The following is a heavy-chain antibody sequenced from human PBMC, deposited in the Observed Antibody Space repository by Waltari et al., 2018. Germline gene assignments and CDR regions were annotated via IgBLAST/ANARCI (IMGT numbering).Heavy chain of an antibody. Sequence: EAQQVESGGDLVQPGESLRLSCVVSGFTLSNYWMSWVRQAPGKGLEWVANINKDGTETYYVDSVRGRFTISKDDAKNSVYLQMNSLKVEDTAVYYCIRDYGSPYWGQGTLVTVSS. J-gene: IGHJ4*02. CDR2: INKDGTET. CDR1: GFTLSNYW. V-gene: IGHV3-7*03. CDR3: IRDYGSPY. D-gene: IGHD6-19*01.